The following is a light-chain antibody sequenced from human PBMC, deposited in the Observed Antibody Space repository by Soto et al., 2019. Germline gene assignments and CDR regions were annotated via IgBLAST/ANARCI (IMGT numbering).Light chain of an antibody. CDR3: QQYNNWPPVT. CDR1: QSVSSN. J-gene: IGKJ1*01. V-gene: IGKV3-15*01. Sequence: EIALTQPPATLSASPGEGPTLSCSASQSVSSNLAWYQQKPGQAPRLLIYGASTRATGIPARFSGSGSGTEFTLTISSLQSEDFAVYYCQQYNNWPPVTFGQGSKVDIK. CDR2: GAS.